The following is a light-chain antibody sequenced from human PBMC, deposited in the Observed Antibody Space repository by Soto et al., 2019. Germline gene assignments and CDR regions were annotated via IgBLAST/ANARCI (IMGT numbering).Light chain of an antibody. CDR3: QQYGRSPLT. V-gene: IGKV3-20*01. Sequence: EIVLTQSPGTLSLSLGERATLSCRASQSVSINYLAWYQQKPRQAPRLLIYAASSRATGVPNRFSGSGSGTDFTLTISRLEPEDFAVYYCQQYGRSPLTFGGGTKVDIK. CDR1: QSVSINY. J-gene: IGKJ4*01. CDR2: AAS.